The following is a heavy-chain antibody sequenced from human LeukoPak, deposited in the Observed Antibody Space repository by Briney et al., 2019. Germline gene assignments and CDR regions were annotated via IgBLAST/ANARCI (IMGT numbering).Heavy chain of an antibody. CDR3: SRESGGRLDYYDSGRYVTAFDI. D-gene: IGHD3-22*01. CDR1: GFTFSNAW. CDR2: IRSRAYGGTT. J-gene: IGHJ3*02. Sequence: GGSLRLSCAASGFTFSNAWMNWVRQAPGKGLEWVGFIRSRAYGGTTEYAASVKGRFTISRDDSKSIAYLQMSSLKTEDTAVYYCSRESGGRLDYYDSGRYVTAFDIWGQGTLVTVSS. V-gene: IGHV3-49*04.